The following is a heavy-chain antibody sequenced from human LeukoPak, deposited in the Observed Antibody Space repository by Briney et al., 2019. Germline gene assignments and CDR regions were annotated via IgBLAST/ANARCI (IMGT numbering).Heavy chain of an antibody. V-gene: IGHV1-46*01. D-gene: IGHD6-19*01. CDR2: INPRDDST. Sequence: GASVKLSCEAFGFSLTSNYMHWVRQAPGQGLEWLGLINPRDDSTDYPQKLRGRVTVTRDTSTNTVYMQLSGLRSEDTAVYYCAKGDSSGWYESNWFDHWGQGTLVTVSS. CDR3: AKGDSSGWYESNWFDH. CDR1: GFSLTSNY. J-gene: IGHJ5*02.